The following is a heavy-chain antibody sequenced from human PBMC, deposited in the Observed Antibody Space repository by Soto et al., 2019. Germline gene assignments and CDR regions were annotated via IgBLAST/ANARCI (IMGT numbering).Heavy chain of an antibody. CDR2: IYPGDSDT. CDR1: GYSFISYW. V-gene: IGHV5-51*01. CDR3: ARTAAAGKYYYGMDV. Sequence: LGESLKISCKGSGYSFISYWTGWVRQMPGKGLECMGIIYPGDSDTRYSPSFQGQVTISADKSISTAYLQWSSLKASDTAMYYCARTAAAGKYYYGMDVWGQGTTVTVSS. J-gene: IGHJ6*02. D-gene: IGHD6-13*01.